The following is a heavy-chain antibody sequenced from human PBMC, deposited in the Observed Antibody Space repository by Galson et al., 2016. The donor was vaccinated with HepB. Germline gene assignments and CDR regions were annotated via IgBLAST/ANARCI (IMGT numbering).Heavy chain of an antibody. Sequence: SETLSLTCTVSGGSISTYYWSWIRQPPGKGLEWIGYIYYSGSTYYNPSTKSRATISVDTSKNQFSLTLSTVTAADTAVYYCARSYIASSDFWSVYHFDSWGQGTLVTVSS. CDR1: GGSISTYY. V-gene: IGHV4-59*01. J-gene: IGHJ4*02. D-gene: IGHD3-3*01. CDR2: IYYSGST. CDR3: ARSYIASSDFWSVYHFDS.